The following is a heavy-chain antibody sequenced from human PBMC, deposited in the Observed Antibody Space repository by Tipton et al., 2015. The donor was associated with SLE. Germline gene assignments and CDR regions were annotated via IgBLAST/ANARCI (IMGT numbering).Heavy chain of an antibody. J-gene: IGHJ4*02. Sequence: TLSLTCAVSGGSISSGGYSWSWIRRPPGKGLEWIGYIYHSGSTNYNPSLKSRVTISVDTSKNQFSLKLSSVTAADTAVYYCARGALVATIQYYFDYWGQGTLVTVSS. V-gene: IGHV4-30-2*01. CDR2: IYHSGST. CDR1: GGSISSGGYS. D-gene: IGHD5-12*01. CDR3: ARGALVATIQYYFDY.